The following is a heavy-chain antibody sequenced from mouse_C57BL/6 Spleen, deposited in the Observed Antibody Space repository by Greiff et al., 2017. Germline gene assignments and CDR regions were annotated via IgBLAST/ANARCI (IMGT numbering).Heavy chain of an antibody. CDR3: ASYYAMDY. Sequence: VQLQQSGAELVKPGASVKISCTASGFAISSYWMNWVKQRPGKGLEWIGQIYPGDGDTNYTGKFKGKATLTADKSSSTAYMQLSSLTSDDSAVYFCASYYAMDYWGQGTSVTVSS. CDR1: GFAISSYW. CDR2: IYPGDGDT. J-gene: IGHJ4*01. V-gene: IGHV1-80*01.